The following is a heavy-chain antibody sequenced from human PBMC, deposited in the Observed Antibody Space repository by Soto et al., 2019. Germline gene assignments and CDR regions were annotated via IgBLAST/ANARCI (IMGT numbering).Heavy chain of an antibody. CDR2: INHSGST. J-gene: IGHJ5*02. V-gene: IGHV4-34*01. CDR3: ARGLNYGDSLLNASSWFDP. CDR1: GGSFSGYY. D-gene: IGHD3-9*01. Sequence: NPSETLSLTCAVYGGSFSGYYWSWIRQPPGKGLEWIGEINHSGSTNYNPSLKSRVTISVDTSKNQFSLKLSSVTAADTAVYYCARGLNYGDSLLNASSWFDPWGQGTLVTVSS.